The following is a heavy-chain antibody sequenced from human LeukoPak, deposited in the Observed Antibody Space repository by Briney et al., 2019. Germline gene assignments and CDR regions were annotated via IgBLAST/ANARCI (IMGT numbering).Heavy chain of an antibody. CDR2: IKEDGSEK. Sequence: PGGSLRLSCAASAFTFSRFWMSWVRQAPGKGLEWVANIKEDGSEKYYVDSVKGRFTISRDNAKNSLYLQMNGLRAEDTAVYYCARAMIVDYWGQGTLVTVSS. CDR3: ARAMIVDY. V-gene: IGHV3-7*04. CDR1: AFTFSRFW. J-gene: IGHJ4*02. D-gene: IGHD3-22*01.